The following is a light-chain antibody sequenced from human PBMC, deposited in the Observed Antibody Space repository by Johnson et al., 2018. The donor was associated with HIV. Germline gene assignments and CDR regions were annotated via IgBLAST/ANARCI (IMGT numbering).Light chain of an antibody. CDR3: GTWDSSLSAGRA. V-gene: IGLV1-51*01. Sequence: QSVLTQPPSVSAAPGQKVTISFSGSSSNIGNNYVSWYQQLPGTAPKLLIYDNNKRPSGIPDRFSGSKSGTSATLGFTGLQTGDEADYYCGTWDSSLSAGRAFGTGTKVTVI. J-gene: IGLJ1*01. CDR1: SSNIGNNY. CDR2: DNN.